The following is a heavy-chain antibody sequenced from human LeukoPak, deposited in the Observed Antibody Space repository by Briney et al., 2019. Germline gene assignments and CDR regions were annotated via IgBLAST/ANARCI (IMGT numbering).Heavy chain of an antibody. CDR2: FYHSGST. Sequence: SETLSLTCAVSGGSISSSNWWSWVRQPPGKGLEWCGEFYHSGSTNYNQSLKSRVTISVDKSKNQFSLKLSSVTAADTAVYYCARVRIAAAGTSPDYYYYGIDGWGKGTTVTVSS. D-gene: IGHD6-13*01. J-gene: IGHJ6*04. V-gene: IGHV4-4*02. CDR1: GGSISSSNW. CDR3: ARVRIAAAGTSPDYYYYGIDG.